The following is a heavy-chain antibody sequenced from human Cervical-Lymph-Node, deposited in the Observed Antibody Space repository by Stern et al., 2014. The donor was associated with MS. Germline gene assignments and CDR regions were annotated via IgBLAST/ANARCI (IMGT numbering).Heavy chain of an antibody. CDR1: GFTISSYW. CDR2: ITSDGSSI. CDR3: ARIYCSSTSCYLHAFDI. J-gene: IGHJ3*02. V-gene: IGHV3-74*02. D-gene: IGHD2-2*01. Sequence: EMQLVESGGGLVQPGGSLRLSCAASGFTISSYWMHWVRQAPGQGLVWVSRITSDGSSIRYSDSVKGRFIISRDNAKNTLYLQMNNLRAEDTAVYYCARIYCSSTSCYLHAFDIWGQGTMVTVSS.